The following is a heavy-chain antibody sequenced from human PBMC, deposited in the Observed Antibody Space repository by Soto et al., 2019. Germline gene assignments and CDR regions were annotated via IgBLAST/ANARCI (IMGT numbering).Heavy chain of an antibody. CDR1: GGSISSSSYY. D-gene: IGHD3-22*01. V-gene: IGHV4-31*03. CDR2: IYYSGST. CDR3: ARGDSGYYDSSGYYSY. Sequence: PSETQSLTCPVSGGSISSSSYYWGWIRQHPGKGLEWIGYIYYSGSTYYNPSLKSRVTISVDTSKNQFSLKLSSVTAADTAVYYCARGDSGYYDSSGYYSYWGQGTLVTVSS. J-gene: IGHJ4*02.